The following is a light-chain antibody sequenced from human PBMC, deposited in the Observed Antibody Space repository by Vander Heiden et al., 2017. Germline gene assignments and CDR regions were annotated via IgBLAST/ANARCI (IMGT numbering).Light chain of an antibody. Sequence: DVVMTQSPLSLPVTLGQPASISCRSSQSLLHSDGNTYLNWFQQRPGQSPRRLIYKVSDRDSGVPDRFSGSGSGTDFTLKISRVEAEDVGVYYCMQGTQWPWTFGQGTRVEIK. V-gene: IGKV2-30*02. CDR3: MQGTQWPWT. CDR2: KVS. J-gene: IGKJ1*01. CDR1: QSLLHSDGNTY.